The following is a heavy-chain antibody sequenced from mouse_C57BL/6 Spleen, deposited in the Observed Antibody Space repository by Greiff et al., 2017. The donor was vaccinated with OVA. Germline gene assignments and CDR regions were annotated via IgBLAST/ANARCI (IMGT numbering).Heavy chain of an antibody. CDR3: ARFLYGSSWFAY. CDR2: ISSGGSYT. CDR1: GFTFSSYG. D-gene: IGHD1-1*01. V-gene: IGHV5-6*01. J-gene: IGHJ3*01. Sequence: DVQLVESGGDLVKPGGSLKLSCAASGFTFSSYGMSWVRQTPDKRLEWVATISSGGSYTYYPDSVKGRFTISRDNAKNTLYLQMSSLKSEDTAMYYCARFLYGSSWFAYWGQGTLVTVSA.